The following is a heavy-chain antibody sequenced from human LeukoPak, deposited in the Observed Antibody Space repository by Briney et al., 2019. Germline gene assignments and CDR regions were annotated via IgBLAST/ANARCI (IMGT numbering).Heavy chain of an antibody. Sequence: SETLSLTCAIYGEPFSNYYGIWVRQPPGKGLEWIGEINQSGRTNYNPSLKSRVTISVDTSKNQFSLKLKAVTAADTAVYYGARDGGSNNYWFDPWGEGMLVSVCS. CDR3: ARDGGSNNYWFDP. CDR1: GEPFSNYY. V-gene: IGHV4-34*01. CDR2: INQSGRT. D-gene: IGHD4-23*01. J-gene: IGHJ5*02.